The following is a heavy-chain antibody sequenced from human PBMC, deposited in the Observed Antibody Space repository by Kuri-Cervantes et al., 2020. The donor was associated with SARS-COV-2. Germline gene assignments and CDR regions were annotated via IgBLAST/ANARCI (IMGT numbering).Heavy chain of an antibody. CDR1: GGSISSYY. V-gene: IGHV4-59*01. CDR2: IYYSGST. J-gene: IGHJ6*02. D-gene: IGHD3-10*01. Sequence: SETLSLTCTVSGGSISSYYWSWIRQPPGKGLEWIGYIYYSGSTTYNPSLKSRVTISIDTSKNQFSLKQSSVTAADTAVYYCASSRGSMDVWGQGTTVTVSS. CDR3: ASSRGSMDV.